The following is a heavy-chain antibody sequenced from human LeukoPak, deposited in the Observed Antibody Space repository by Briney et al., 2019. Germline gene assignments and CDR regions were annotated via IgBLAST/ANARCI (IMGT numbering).Heavy chain of an antibody. J-gene: IGHJ4*02. CDR1: GYTFTAYF. V-gene: IGHV1-2*06. D-gene: IGHD5-18*01. CDR3: ARPTSYGYYFDS. Sequence: ASVKVSCEAAGYTFTAYFIHWVRQAPGQGLEWMGRINPNSGDTNYAQKFQGRVTMTRDTSTSTAYMELSRLTSDDTAVCYCARPTSYGYYFDSWGQGTLVTVSS. CDR2: INPNSGDT.